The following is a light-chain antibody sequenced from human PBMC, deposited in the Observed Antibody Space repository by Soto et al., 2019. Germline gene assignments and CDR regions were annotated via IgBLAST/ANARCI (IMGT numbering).Light chain of an antibody. CDR2: TVT. V-gene: IGLV2-11*01. Sequence: QSVLTQPRSVSGSPGQSVTISCTGTSSDIVGYNYVSWYQQHPGKAPKLMIYTVTNRPSGVPDRFSGSKSDNTASLTISGLQADDEADYYCCSYAGISSYVFGTGTKVTVL. J-gene: IGLJ1*01. CDR1: SSDIVGYNY. CDR3: CSYAGISSYV.